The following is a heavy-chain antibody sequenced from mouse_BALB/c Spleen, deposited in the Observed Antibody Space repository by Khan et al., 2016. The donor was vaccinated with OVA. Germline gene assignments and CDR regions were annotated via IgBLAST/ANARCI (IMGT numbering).Heavy chain of an antibody. J-gene: IGHJ2*02. CDR3: ARVYEGDFDY. Sequence: VQLQESGPGLVKPSQSLSLTCTVTGYSITSDYVWNVIRQLPGNKQWWIGIITYSGNTNYNPYLKSRISITRDTSKSPFFLQLNSVTTEDTATYYGARVYEGDFDYWGQGTSLTVSS. V-gene: IGHV3-2*02. CDR2: ITYSGNT. CDR1: GYSITSDYV. D-gene: IGHD1-1*01.